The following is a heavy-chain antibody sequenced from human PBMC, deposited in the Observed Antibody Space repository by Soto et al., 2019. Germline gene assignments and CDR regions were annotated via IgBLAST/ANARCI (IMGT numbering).Heavy chain of an antibody. Sequence: EVQLVESGGGLVQPGRSLRLSCAASGFTFDDYAMHWVRQAPGKGLEWVSGISWNSGSIGYADSVKGRFTISRDNAKSSLYLQMNSLRAEDTALYYCAKDTRGSLGGTGDAFDIWGQGTMVTVSS. V-gene: IGHV3-9*01. J-gene: IGHJ3*02. D-gene: IGHD1-7*01. CDR1: GFTFDDYA. CDR3: AKDTRGSLGGTGDAFDI. CDR2: ISWNSGSI.